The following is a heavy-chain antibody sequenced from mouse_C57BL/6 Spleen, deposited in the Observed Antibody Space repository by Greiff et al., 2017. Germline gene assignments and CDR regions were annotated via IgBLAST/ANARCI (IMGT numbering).Heavy chain of an antibody. D-gene: IGHD1-1*01. CDR2: LSDGGSYT. CDR1: GFTFSSYA. CDR3: ARDEVDAY. J-gene: IGHJ3*01. V-gene: IGHV5-4*01. Sequence: EVQVVESGGGLVKPGGSLKLSCAASGFTFSSYAMSWVRQTPEKRLEWVATLSDGGSYTYYPANVKGRFTISRDNAKNNLYLQMSHLKSEDTAIYYCARDEVDAYWGQGTLVTVSA.